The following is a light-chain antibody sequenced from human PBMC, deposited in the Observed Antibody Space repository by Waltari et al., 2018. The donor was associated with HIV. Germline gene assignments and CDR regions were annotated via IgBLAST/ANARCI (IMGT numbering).Light chain of an antibody. V-gene: IGLV2-11*01. Sequence: HSALTQPRPVSGSPGQSVTISCPGTSSDIGAYDYVSWFQKFPGRAPKLLIFDVNKRPSGVPDRFSGFKSGDTASLTISGLQPDDESDYFCSSYGGVASYLIFGGGTTLTVL. CDR1: SSDIGAYDY. CDR3: SSYGGVASYLI. J-gene: IGLJ2*01. CDR2: DVN.